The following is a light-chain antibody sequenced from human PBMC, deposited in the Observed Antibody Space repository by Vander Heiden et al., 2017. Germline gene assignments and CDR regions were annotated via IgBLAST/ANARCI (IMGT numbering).Light chain of an antibody. CDR3: HQDYSYPLT. Sequence: AIRMTQSPSSFPASTGERVTITCRASQGISSYLAWYQQNPGKAPKLLLYAPSTLQSPVPSRFSGSPPGSDFTLTIICLLSEDFTTYSSHQDYSYPLTFGGGTRVELK. CDR1: QGISSY. J-gene: IGKJ4*01. V-gene: IGKV1-8*01. CDR2: APS.